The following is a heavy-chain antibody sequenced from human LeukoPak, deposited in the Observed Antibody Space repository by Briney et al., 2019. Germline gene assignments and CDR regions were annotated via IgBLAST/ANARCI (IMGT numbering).Heavy chain of an antibody. CDR1: GFTFDDYA. Sequence: GRSLRLSCAASGFTFDDYAMHWVRQAPGKGLEWVSGISWNSGSIGYADSVKDRFTISRDNAKNSLYLQMNSLRAEDTALYYCAKSGAGEYCSSTSCYQRGYYYYYMDVWGKGTTVTVSS. D-gene: IGHD2-2*01. V-gene: IGHV3-9*01. CDR2: ISWNSGSI. J-gene: IGHJ6*03. CDR3: AKSGAGEYCSSTSCYQRGYYYYYMDV.